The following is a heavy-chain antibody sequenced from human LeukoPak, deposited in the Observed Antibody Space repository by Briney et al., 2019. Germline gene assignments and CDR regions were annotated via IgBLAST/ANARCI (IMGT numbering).Heavy chain of an antibody. J-gene: IGHJ6*03. CDR3: ARDPGPYGDYMDV. CDR2: INSDGSST. CDR1: GFTFSSYW. D-gene: IGHD1-1*01. Sequence: PGGSLRLSCAASGFTFSSYWMHWVRQAPGKGLVWVSRINSDGSSTSYADSVKGRFTLSRDNSKNTLYLQMNSLGAEDTAVYYCARDPGPYGDYMDVWGKGTTVTASS. V-gene: IGHV3-74*01.